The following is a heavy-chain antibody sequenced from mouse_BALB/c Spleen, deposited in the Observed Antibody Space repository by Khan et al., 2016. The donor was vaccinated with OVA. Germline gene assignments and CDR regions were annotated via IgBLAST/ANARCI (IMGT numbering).Heavy chain of an antibody. CDR1: GYTFSSYW. Sequence: QVQLKQSGAELVKPGASVKLSCKASGYTFSSYWMHWVKQRPGQGLEWIGEIDPSDSHTNYNQKFKGKATLNVDKSSSTAYMHLSSLTSADSAVLYGVRSYYYGRSTWFAYWGQGTLVTVSA. J-gene: IGHJ3*01. V-gene: IGHV1-69*02. D-gene: IGHD1-1*01. CDR2: IDPSDSHT. CDR3: VRSYYYGRSTWFAY.